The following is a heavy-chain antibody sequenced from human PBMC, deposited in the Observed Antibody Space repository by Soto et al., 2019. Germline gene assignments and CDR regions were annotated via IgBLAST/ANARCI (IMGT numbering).Heavy chain of an antibody. V-gene: IGHV1-18*04. CDR1: GYTFTSYG. CDR3: ARGTAYSYGYAAFDLNDY. J-gene: IGHJ4*02. Sequence: QVQLVQSGAEVKKPGASVKVSCKASGYTFTSYGISWVRQAPGQGLEWMGWISAYNGNTNYAQKLQGRVTMTTETSTSTAYMELRSLGSDDTAVYYWARGTAYSYGYAAFDLNDYWGQGTLVTVSS. D-gene: IGHD5-18*01. CDR2: ISAYNGNT.